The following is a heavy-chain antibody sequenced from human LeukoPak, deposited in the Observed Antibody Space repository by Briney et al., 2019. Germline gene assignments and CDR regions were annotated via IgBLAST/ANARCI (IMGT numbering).Heavy chain of an antibody. D-gene: IGHD2-2*01. V-gene: IGHV5-51*01. CDR3: ARFYCSSTSCYPFDY. Sequence: GESLKISCKGSGYSFTSYWSGWVRQMPGKGLEWMGIIYPGDSDTRYSPSFQGQVTISADKSISTAYLQWSSLKASDTAMYYCARFYCSSTSCYPFDYWGQGTLVTVSS. J-gene: IGHJ4*02. CDR2: IYPGDSDT. CDR1: GYSFTSYW.